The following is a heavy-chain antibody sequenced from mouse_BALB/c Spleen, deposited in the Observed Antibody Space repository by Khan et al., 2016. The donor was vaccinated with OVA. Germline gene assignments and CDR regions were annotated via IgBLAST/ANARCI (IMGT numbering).Heavy chain of an antibody. Sequence: EVQLQESGPGLVKPSQSLSLTYTVTGYSITSDFAWNWIRQFPENKLEWMGYISSTGSTSYSPSLKSRISITRDTSKNQFFLHLNSVTTEDTATYYCARSLYYSDSYAMDYWGQGTSVTVSS. J-gene: IGHJ4*01. V-gene: IGHV3-2*02. CDR2: ISSTGST. D-gene: IGHD2-13*01. CDR3: ARSLYYSDSYAMDY. CDR1: GYSITSDFA.